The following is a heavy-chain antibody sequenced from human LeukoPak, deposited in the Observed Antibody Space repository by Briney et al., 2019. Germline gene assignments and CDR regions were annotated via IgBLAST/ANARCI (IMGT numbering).Heavy chain of an antibody. J-gene: IGHJ3*01. CDR1: GFTFSNSG. D-gene: IGHD3-10*02. Sequence: SGESLRLSCAASGFTFSNSGMHWVRQAPGKGLEWVAVIWYDGSNEYYADAVKGRFIISRDNSKNTVHLQMNSLRVEDTSVYYCAREISMFVNAFDLWGQGTLVAVSS. CDR2: IWYDGSNE. V-gene: IGHV3-33*01. CDR3: AREISMFVNAFDL.